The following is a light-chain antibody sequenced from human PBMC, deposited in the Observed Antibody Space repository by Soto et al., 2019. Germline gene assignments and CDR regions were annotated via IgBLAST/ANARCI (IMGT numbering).Light chain of an antibody. CDR2: EVS. J-gene: IGLJ2*01. CDR3: SSYAGSNNLV. CDR1: SSDVRGYNS. Sequence: QSVLTQPPSASGSPGQSVTIPCTGTSSDVRGYNSVSWYQQHPGKVPKLMIYEVSKRPSGVPDRFSGSKSGNTASLTVSGLQAEDEADYYCSSYAGSNNLVFGGGTKLTVL. V-gene: IGLV2-8*01.